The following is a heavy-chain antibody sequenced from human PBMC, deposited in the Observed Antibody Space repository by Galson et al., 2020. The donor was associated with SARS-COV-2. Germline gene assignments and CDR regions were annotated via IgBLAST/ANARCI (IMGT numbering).Heavy chain of an antibody. V-gene: IGHV3-9*01. D-gene: IGHD4-17*01. Sequence: GGSLTLSCAASGFPFDDYAMHSVRQAPEKGLEWVSGISWNSGSIGYADSVKGRFTIARDNAKNSLYLQMTSLRAEDTALYYCAKDRTGDYVFSPDYWGQGTLVTVSS. CDR1: GFPFDDYA. CDR2: ISWNSGSI. J-gene: IGHJ4*02. CDR3: AKDRTGDYVFSPDY.